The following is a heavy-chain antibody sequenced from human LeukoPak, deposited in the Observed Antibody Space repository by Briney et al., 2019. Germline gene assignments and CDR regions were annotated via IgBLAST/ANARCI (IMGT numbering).Heavy chain of an antibody. Sequence: SETLFLTCTVSGGSMRSYYWVWIRQPPGKGLEWIGYIYYSGSTDYNPSLKSRVTISVDTSKNQFSLKMSSVTAADTAVYYCARAPNGFGAFDIWAPGTMVTVSS. J-gene: IGHJ3*02. CDR3: ARAPNGFGAFDI. D-gene: IGHD2-8*01. CDR1: GGSMRSYY. V-gene: IGHV4-59*01. CDR2: IYYSGST.